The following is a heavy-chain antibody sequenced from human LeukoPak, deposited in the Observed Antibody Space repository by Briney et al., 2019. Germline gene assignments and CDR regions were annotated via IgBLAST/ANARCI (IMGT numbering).Heavy chain of an antibody. V-gene: IGHV4-31*02. D-gene: IGHD3-10*01. CDR2: IYYSGST. Sequence: LRLSCAASGFTFSSYSMNWVRQHPGKGLEWIGNIYYSGSTYYNPSLKSRVTISVDTSKNQFSLKLSSVTAADTAVYYCARDWGSGSSHWFDPWGQGTLVTVSS. CDR1: GFTFSSYS. J-gene: IGHJ5*02. CDR3: ARDWGSGSSHWFDP.